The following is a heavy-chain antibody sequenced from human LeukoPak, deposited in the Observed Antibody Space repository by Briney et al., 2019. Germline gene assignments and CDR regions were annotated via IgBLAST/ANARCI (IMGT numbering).Heavy chain of an antibody. CDR1: GYTFTSYD. V-gene: IGHV1-8*01. CDR2: MNPNSGNT. CDR3: ARGYFIGAGIAAAGTTLGY. D-gene: IGHD6-13*01. J-gene: IGHJ4*02. Sequence: ASVKVSCKASGYTFTSYDINWVRQATGQGLEWMGWMNPNSGNTGYAQKLQGRVTMTRNTSISTAYMELSSLRSEDTAVYYCARGYFIGAGIAAAGTTLGYWGQGTLVTVSS.